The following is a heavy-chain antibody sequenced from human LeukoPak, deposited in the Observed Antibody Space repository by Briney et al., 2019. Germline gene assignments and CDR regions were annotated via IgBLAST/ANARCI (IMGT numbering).Heavy chain of an antibody. CDR3: ARTEVVVSVLGLDY. D-gene: IGHD3-22*01. CDR2: INHSGST. J-gene: IGHJ4*02. CDR1: GGSFSGYY. Sequence: PSETLSLTCAVYGGSFSGYYWSWIRQPPGKGLEWIGEINHSGSTNYSPSLKSRVTISVDTSKNQFSLKLSSVTAADTAVYYCARTEVVVSVLGLDYWGQGTLVTVSS. V-gene: IGHV4-34*01.